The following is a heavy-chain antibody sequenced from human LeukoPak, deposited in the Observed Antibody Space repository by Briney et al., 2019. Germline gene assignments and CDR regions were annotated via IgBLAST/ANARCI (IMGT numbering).Heavy chain of an antibody. Sequence: ASETLSLTCTVSGGSISSYYWSWIRQPAGKGLEWIGRIYTSGSTNYIPSLKSRVTMSVDTSKNQFSLKLSSVTAADTAVYYCARVRRSSSWSSYYFDYWGQGTLVTVSS. V-gene: IGHV4-4*07. J-gene: IGHJ4*02. D-gene: IGHD6-13*01. CDR2: IYTSGST. CDR1: GGSISSYY. CDR3: ARVRRSSSWSSYYFDY.